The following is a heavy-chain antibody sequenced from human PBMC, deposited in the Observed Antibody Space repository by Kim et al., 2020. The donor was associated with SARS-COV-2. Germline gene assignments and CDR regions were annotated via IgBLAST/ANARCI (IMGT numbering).Heavy chain of an antibody. CDR3: AKVPYSSSWYFCDY. Sequence: ADSVKGRFTVSRDNSKNTLYLQMNSLRAEDTAVYYCAKVPYSSSWYFCDYWGQGTLVTVSS. J-gene: IGHJ4*02. V-gene: IGHV3-23*01. D-gene: IGHD6-13*01.